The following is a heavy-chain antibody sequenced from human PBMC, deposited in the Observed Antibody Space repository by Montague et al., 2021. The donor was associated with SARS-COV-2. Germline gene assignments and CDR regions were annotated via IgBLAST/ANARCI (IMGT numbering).Heavy chain of an antibody. CDR2: IYYSGST. J-gene: IGHJ4*02. CDR1: GGSISSSSYY. V-gene: IGHV4-39*01. D-gene: IGHD3-3*01. CDR3: ARKVSRGITIFGVVTASYYFDY. Sequence: SETLSLTCTVSGGSISSSSYYWGWIRQPPGKGLEWIGSIYYSGSTYYXPSLKSRVTISVDTSKNQFSLKLSSVTAADTAVYYCARKVSRGITIFGVVTASYYFDYWGQGTLVTVSS.